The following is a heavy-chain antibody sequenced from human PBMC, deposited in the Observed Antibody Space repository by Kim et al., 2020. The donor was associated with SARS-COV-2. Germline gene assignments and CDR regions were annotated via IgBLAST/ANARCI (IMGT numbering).Heavy chain of an antibody. CDR1: GLTFSSYG. CDR3: AKDSGYNWNDGNDY. V-gene: IGHV3-30*18. CDR2: ISYDGSNK. J-gene: IGHJ4*02. D-gene: IGHD1-20*01. Sequence: GGSLRLSCAASGLTFSSYGMHWVRQAPGKGLEWVAVISYDGSNKYYADSVKGRFTISRDNSKNTLHLQMNSLRAEDTAVYYCAKDSGYNWNDGNDYWGQGTLVTVSS.